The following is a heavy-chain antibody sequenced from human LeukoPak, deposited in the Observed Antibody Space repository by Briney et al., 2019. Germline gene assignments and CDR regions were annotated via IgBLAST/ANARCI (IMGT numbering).Heavy chain of an antibody. CDR1: GFSFSDYY. Sequence: PGGSLRLSCTASGFSFSDYYMSWIRQAPGKGLEWVSYITSSGNSVYYADSVNGRFTISRDNAKNSLYLQMNSLRAEDTAVYYCARDAGEVYSSGWLNWFDPWGQGTLVTVSS. V-gene: IGHV3-11*01. D-gene: IGHD6-19*01. CDR2: ITSSGNSV. J-gene: IGHJ5*02. CDR3: ARDAGEVYSSGWLNWFDP.